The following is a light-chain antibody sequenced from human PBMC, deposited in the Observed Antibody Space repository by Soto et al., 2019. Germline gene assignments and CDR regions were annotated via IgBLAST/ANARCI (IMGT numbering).Light chain of an antibody. J-gene: IGLJ3*02. CDR2: EGS. V-gene: IGLV2-23*01. CDR3: CSYAGSSTWV. Sequence: QSALTQPASVSGSPGQSITTSCTGTSSDVGSYNFVSWYQQHPGKAPKLMIYEGSKRPSGVSNRFSGSKSGNTASLTISGLQAEDEADYYCCSYAGSSTWVFGGGTKLTVL. CDR1: SSDVGSYNF.